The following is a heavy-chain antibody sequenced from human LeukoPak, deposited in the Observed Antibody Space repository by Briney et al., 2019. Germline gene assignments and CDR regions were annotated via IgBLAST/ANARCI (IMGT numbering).Heavy chain of an antibody. CDR3: ARGTSAGGPISPFDF. J-gene: IGHJ4*02. D-gene: IGHD6-13*01. CDR1: GFTFSKNW. Sequence: GGSLRLSCVASGFTFSKNWMHWVRQAPGKGLVWVSRIQGDGSNTNYADSVKGRFSISRDNAKNTVYLQMNSLRAEDTGIYYCARGTSAGGPISPFDFWGQGTVVTVSS. V-gene: IGHV3-74*01. CDR2: IQGDGSNT.